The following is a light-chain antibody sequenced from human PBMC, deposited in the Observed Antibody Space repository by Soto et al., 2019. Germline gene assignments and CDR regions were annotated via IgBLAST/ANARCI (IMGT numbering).Light chain of an antibody. CDR1: SSVVGAYNL. CDR2: DAS. J-gene: IGLJ3*02. Sequence: QSALTQPRSGSGSPGQSVTISCTGASSVVGAYNLVSWYQQHPGKAPKLLIYDASQRPSGVPDRFSGSKSGNTASLTISGLQAEYEADYYCSYAGSYTWVFGGGTTLTVL. CDR3: CSYAGSYTWV. V-gene: IGLV2-11*01.